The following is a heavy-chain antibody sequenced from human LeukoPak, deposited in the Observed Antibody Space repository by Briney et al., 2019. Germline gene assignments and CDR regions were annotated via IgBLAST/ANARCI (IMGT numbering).Heavy chain of an antibody. J-gene: IGHJ1*01. Sequence: ASVKVSCKASGYTFTSYDINRVRQATGQGLEWMGWMNPNSGNTGYAQKFQGRVTMTRNTSISTAYMELSSLRSEDTAVYYCARAGIAVAGQAEYFQHWGQGTLVTVSS. CDR3: ARAGIAVAGQAEYFQH. D-gene: IGHD6-19*01. CDR1: GYTFTSYD. CDR2: MNPNSGNT. V-gene: IGHV1-8*01.